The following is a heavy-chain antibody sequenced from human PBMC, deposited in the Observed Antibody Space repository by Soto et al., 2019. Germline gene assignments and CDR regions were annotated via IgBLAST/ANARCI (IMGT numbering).Heavy chain of an antibody. CDR1: GFSFISYG. J-gene: IGHJ4*02. V-gene: IGHV3-33*01. CDR3: ARDQPGYSYGYGLGY. CDR2: IWFDGTSE. D-gene: IGHD5-18*01. Sequence: PGGSLRLSCAASGFSFISYGMHWVRQAPGKGLEWVAIIWFDGTSEYYADSVKGRFTISRDNSKNTLYLQMNSLRAEDTAVYYCARDQPGYSYGYGLGYWGQGTLVTVSS.